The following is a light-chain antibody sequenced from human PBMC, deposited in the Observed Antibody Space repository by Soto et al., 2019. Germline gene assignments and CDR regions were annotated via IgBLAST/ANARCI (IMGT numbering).Light chain of an antibody. V-gene: IGLV2-23*01. Sequence: QSALTQPASVSGSPGQSITFSCTGTSSDVGSYNLVSWYQQHPGKAPKLMIYEGSKRPSGVSNRFSGSKSGNTASLTISGLQAEDEADYYCCSYARSSTHVVFGGGTKLTVL. CDR1: SSDVGSYNL. CDR2: EGS. J-gene: IGLJ2*01. CDR3: CSYARSSTHVV.